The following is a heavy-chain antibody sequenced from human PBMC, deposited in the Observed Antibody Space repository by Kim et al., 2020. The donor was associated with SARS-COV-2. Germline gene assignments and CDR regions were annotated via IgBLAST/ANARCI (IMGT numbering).Heavy chain of an antibody. Sequence: QKFKGRVTMTWDTSISTAYMELSRLRSDDTAIYYCARPGAAAGTGYFDYWGEGTLVTVSS. D-gene: IGHD6-13*01. CDR3: ARPGAAAGTGYFDY. J-gene: IGHJ4*02. V-gene: IGHV1-2*02.